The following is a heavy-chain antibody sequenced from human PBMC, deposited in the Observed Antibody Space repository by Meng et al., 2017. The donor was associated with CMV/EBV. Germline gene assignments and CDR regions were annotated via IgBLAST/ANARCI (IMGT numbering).Heavy chain of an antibody. V-gene: IGHV3-53*01. CDR3: AKDLVIPLYSTPYYYGMDV. CDR1: GFTVSSNY. CDR2: IYSGGST. Sequence: GILKISCAASGFTVSSNYMSWVRQAPGKGLEWVSVIYSGGSTYYADSVKGRFTISRDNSKNTLYLQMNSLRAEDTAVYYCAKDLVIPLYSTPYYYGMDVWGQGTTVTVSS. D-gene: IGHD4-11*01. J-gene: IGHJ6*02.